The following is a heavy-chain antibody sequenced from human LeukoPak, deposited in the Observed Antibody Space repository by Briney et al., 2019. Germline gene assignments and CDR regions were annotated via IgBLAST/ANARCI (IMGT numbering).Heavy chain of an antibody. J-gene: IGHJ4*02. D-gene: IGHD3-22*01. CDR2: ISAYNTNA. CDR3: ARVVESSYYYDSSGYFPFDY. CDR1: GYTFTAYY. V-gene: IGHV1-18*04. Sequence: ASVKVSCKASGYTFTAYYIHWVRQAPGQGLEWMGWISAYNTNANYAQKFQGRVTMTTATSASTTYMELRSLRSDDTAIYYCARVVESSYYYDSSGYFPFDYWGQGTRVTVSS.